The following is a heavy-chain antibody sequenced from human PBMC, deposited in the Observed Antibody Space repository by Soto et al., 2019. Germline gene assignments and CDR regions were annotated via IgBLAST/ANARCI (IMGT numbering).Heavy chain of an antibody. CDR1: GGSISSGGYY. J-gene: IGHJ3*02. CDR3: ARDITIFGVAHRGAFDI. Sequence: SETLSLTCTVSGGSISSGGYYWSWIRQHPGKGLEWIGYIYYSGSTYYNPSLKSRVTISVDTSKNQFSLKLSSVTAADTAVYYCARDITIFGVAHRGAFDIWGQGTMVTVSS. CDR2: IYYSGST. D-gene: IGHD3-3*01. V-gene: IGHV4-31*03.